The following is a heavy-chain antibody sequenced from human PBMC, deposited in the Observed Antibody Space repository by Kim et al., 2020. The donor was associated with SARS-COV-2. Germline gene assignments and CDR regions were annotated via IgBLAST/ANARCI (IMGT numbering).Heavy chain of an antibody. CDR3: ARAPATTVTYRKVDY. D-gene: IGHD4-17*01. J-gene: IGHJ4*02. CDR1: GGSISSGSYY. CDR2: IYYSGST. V-gene: IGHV4-61*01. Sequence: SETLSLTCTVSGGSISSGSYYWSWIRQPPGKGLEWIGYIYYSGSTNYNPSLKSRVTISVDTSKNQFSLKLSSVTAADTAVYYCARAPATTVTYRKVDYWGQGTLVTVSS.